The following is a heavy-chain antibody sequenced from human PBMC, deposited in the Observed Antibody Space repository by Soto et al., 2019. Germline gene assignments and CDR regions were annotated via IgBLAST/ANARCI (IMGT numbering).Heavy chain of an antibody. J-gene: IGHJ6*02. V-gene: IGHV3-30*09. D-gene: IGHD3-10*01. CDR1: GFSFSIYA. CDR2: ISDDGRSK. Sequence: QVQLVESGGGGVQPGTSLRLSCAASGFSFSIYAMHWVLQAPGKGMACVALISDDGRSKFYADSVTGRVAIYRDNSKNTLFLQMNGLRTAATAVYYFARDRHPYGSGRQAYNDHGMYVWGQGTTVTVFS. CDR3: ARDRHPYGSGRQAYNDHGMYV.